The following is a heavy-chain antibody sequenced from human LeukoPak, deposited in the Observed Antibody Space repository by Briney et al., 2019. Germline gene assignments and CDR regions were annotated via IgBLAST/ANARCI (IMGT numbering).Heavy chain of an antibody. V-gene: IGHV4-59*08. CDR2: IYYSGST. J-gene: IGHJ4*02. CDR3: ARTSIAARNFDY. Sequence: SETLSLTCTVSGGSISSYYWSWIRQPPGKGLEWIGYIYYSGSTNYNPSPKSRVTISVDTSKNQFSLKLSSVTAADTAVYYCARTSIAARNFDYWGQGTLVTVSS. CDR1: GGSISSYY. D-gene: IGHD6-6*01.